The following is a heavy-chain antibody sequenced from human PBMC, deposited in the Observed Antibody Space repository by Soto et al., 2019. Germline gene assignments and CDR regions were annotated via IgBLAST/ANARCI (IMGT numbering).Heavy chain of an antibody. CDR3: AKDPDSYCSSTSCYSDY. Sequence: GGSLRLSCAASGFTFSGYAMSWVRQAPGKGLEWVSAISGSGGSTYYADSVKGRFTISRDNSKNTLYLLMNSLRAEDTAVYYCAKDPDSYCSSTSCYSDYWGQGTLVTVSS. D-gene: IGHD2-2*02. V-gene: IGHV3-23*01. CDR2: ISGSGGST. J-gene: IGHJ4*02. CDR1: GFTFSGYA.